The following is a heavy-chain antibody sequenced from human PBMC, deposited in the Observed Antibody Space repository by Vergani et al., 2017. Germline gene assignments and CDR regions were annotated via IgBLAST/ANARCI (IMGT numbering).Heavy chain of an antibody. V-gene: IGHV3-23*03. Sequence: EVQLLESGGGLVQPGGSLRLSCAASGFTFSSYAMRWVRQAPGKGLEWVSVIYSGGSSTYYADSVKGRFTISRDNSKNTLYLQMNSLRAEDTAVYYCAKVCSSYAFDIWGQGTMVTVSS. CDR1: GFTFSSYA. CDR2: IYSGGSST. J-gene: IGHJ3*02. CDR3: AKVCSSYAFDI. D-gene: IGHD6-13*01.